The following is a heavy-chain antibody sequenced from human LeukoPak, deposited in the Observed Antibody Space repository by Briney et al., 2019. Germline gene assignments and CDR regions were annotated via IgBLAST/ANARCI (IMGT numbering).Heavy chain of an antibody. CDR1: GYTFTNYG. D-gene: IGHD6-19*01. Sequence: VASVKASCKASGYTFTNYGITWVRQAPGQGLEWMGWISAHDGTRNYALKHEDRVTMTTDTSTSTAYMELRGLRSDDTAVYYCARRSTLYSSGRFYFDYWGQGTLVTVSS. V-gene: IGHV1-18*01. CDR3: ARRSTLYSSGRFYFDY. CDR2: ISAHDGTR. J-gene: IGHJ4*02.